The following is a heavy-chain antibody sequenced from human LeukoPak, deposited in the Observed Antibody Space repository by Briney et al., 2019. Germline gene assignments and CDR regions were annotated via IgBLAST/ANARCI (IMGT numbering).Heavy chain of an antibody. Sequence: GGSLRLSCAASGFTFSSYSMNWVRQAPGKGLEWVSSISSSSSYIYYADSVKGRFTISRDNAKNSLYLQMNSLRAEDTAVYYCARDRSSITRNWLDPWGQGTLVTVSS. CDR1: GFTFSSYS. CDR3: ARDRSSITRNWLDP. CDR2: ISSSSSYI. V-gene: IGHV3-21*01. D-gene: IGHD3-10*01. J-gene: IGHJ5*02.